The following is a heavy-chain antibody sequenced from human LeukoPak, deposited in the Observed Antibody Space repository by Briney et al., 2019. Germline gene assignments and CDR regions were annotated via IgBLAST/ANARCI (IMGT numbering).Heavy chain of an antibody. CDR2: INWSGGST. J-gene: IGHJ6*03. CDR3: AREYGSGWYRYYYYMDV. CDR1: GFTFDDYG. D-gene: IGHD6-19*01. V-gene: IGHV3-20*04. Sequence: GGSLRLSCAASGFTFDDYGMSWVRQVPGKGLEWVSGINWSGGSTGYADSVKGRFTISRDNAKNSLYLQMNSLRAEDTALYYCAREYGSGWYRYYYYMDVWGKGTTVTVSS.